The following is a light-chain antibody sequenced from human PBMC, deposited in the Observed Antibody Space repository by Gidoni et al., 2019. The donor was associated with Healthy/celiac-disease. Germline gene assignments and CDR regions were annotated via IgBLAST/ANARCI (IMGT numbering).Light chain of an antibody. Sequence: DIQMTQSPSSLSASIGDRITITCRASQSISSYLNWYQQKPGQAPKLLMYAASTLQTGVLSRFSGSGSGTDFTLTISSLRPEDFATYYCQQSYNTPLTFXGXTKVEIK. V-gene: IGKV1-39*01. CDR1: QSISSY. J-gene: IGKJ4*01. CDR2: AAS. CDR3: QQSYNTPLT.